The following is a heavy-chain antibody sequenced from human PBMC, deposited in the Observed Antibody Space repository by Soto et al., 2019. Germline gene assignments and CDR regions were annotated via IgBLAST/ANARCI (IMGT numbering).Heavy chain of an antibody. D-gene: IGHD3-10*01. Sequence: VQLLESGGGLVQPGGSLRLSCAASGFTFSNYGMHWVRQAPGKGLEWVAVISYDGSNKYYADSVKGRFTVSRDNSKNTLSLQMNSLRAEDTAVYYCAKDIALVRGVIIDMDVWGQGTTVTVSS. J-gene: IGHJ6*02. CDR1: GFTFSNYG. CDR3: AKDIALVRGVIIDMDV. CDR2: ISYDGSNK. V-gene: IGHV3-30*18.